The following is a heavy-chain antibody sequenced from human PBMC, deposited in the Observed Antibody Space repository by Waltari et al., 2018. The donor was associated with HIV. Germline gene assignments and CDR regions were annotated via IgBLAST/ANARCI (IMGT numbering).Heavy chain of an antibody. CDR1: GGSISSSSYY. Sequence: QLQLQESGPGLVKPSETLSLTCTVSGGSISSSSYYWGWIRQPPGKGLEWIGSIYYSGSTYDNPSLKSRVTISVDTSKNQFSLKLSSVTAADTAVYYCARRGRAGKYSRSYGMDVWGQGTTVTVSS. D-gene: IGHD6-6*01. CDR2: IYYSGST. CDR3: ARRGRAGKYSRSYGMDV. V-gene: IGHV4-39*01. J-gene: IGHJ6*02.